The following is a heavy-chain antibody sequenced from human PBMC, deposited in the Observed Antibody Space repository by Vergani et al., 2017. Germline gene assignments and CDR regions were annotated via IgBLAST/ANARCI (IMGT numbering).Heavy chain of an antibody. D-gene: IGHD2-21*02. Sequence: QVQLVESAGGVVQPGGSLRLFCAASGFTFSTFGMHWIRQAPGKGLEWLAYIGKDGINTRYRDAVKGRFTVSRDNYKDILYLQMDSLRSEDTARYYCAKYLRDSTDGLTDAWGPGTLVIVSS. CDR2: IGKDGINT. CDR1: GFTFSTFG. V-gene: IGHV3-30*02. CDR3: AKYLRDSTDGLTDA. J-gene: IGHJ5*02.